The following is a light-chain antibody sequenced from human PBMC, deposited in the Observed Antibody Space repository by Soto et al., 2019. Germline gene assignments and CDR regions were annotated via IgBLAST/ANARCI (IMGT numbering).Light chain of an antibody. Sequence: EIVLTQSPATLSLSQGERATLSCRASQSVSSYLAWYQQKPGQAPRLLIYDASNSATVIPASFSGSSSGTDFTPTISSLEPEDFSVYYYQQRSNWPPWTFGQGTKVEIK. J-gene: IGKJ1*01. V-gene: IGKV3-11*01. CDR1: QSVSSY. CDR3: QQRSNWPPWT. CDR2: DAS.